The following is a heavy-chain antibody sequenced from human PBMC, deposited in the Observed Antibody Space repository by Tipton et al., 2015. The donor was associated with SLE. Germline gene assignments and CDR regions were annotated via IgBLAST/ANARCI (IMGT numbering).Heavy chain of an antibody. J-gene: IGHJ4*02. V-gene: IGHV4-4*08. D-gene: IGHD3-22*01. CDR2: IYTSGST. CDR1: GGSISSYS. Sequence: TLSLTCTVSGGSISSYSWSWIRQPPGKGLEWIGYIYTSGSTNYNPSLKSRVTISVDTSKNQFSLKLSSVTAADTAVYYCARVSDYYDSSGYYPASYYFDYWGQGTLVTVSS. CDR3: ARVSDYYDSSGYYPASYYFDY.